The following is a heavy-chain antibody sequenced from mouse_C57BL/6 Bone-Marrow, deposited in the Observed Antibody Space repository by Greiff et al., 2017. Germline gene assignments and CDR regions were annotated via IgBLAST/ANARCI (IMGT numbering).Heavy chain of an antibody. CDR3: ASRDDGYYGDAMDY. J-gene: IGHJ4*01. CDR1: GYSITSGYY. CDR2: ISYDGSN. V-gene: IGHV3-6*01. Sequence: EVKLMESGPGLVKPSQSLSLTCSVTGYSITSGYYWNWIRHFPGNKLEWMGYISYDGSNNYNPSLKNPISITRDTSKNQFFLKLNSVTTEDTATYYCASRDDGYYGDAMDYWGQGTSVTVSS. D-gene: IGHD2-3*01.